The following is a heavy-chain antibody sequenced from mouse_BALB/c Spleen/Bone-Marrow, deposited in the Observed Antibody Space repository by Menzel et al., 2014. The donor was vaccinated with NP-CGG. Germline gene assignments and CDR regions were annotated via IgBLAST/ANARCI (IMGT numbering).Heavy chain of an antibody. Sequence: EVQLVESGGGLVQPGGSMKLSCVASGFTFSNYWTNWVRQSPEKGLEWVAEIRLKSNNYATLYAESVKGRFTLSRDDSKSSVYLQMNNLRAEDTVIYYCSRENSLLRLRAMDSWGQGTSVTVSS. CDR1: GFTFSNYW. CDR2: IRLKSNNYAT. CDR3: SRENSLLRLRAMDS. D-gene: IGHD1-2*01. V-gene: IGHV6-6*02. J-gene: IGHJ4*01.